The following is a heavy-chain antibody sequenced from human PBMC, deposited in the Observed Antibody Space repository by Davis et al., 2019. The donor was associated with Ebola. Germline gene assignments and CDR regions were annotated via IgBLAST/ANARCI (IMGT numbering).Heavy chain of an antibody. CDR3: ARPKYYYDSSGYYSY. CDR1: GGSISSSNW. Sequence: GSLRLSCAVSGGSISSSNWWSWVRQPPGKGLEWIGEIYHSGSTNYNPSLKSRVTISVDTSKNQFSLKLSSVTAADTAVYYCARPKYYYDSSGYYSYWGQGTLVTVSS. CDR2: IYHSGST. D-gene: IGHD3-22*01. J-gene: IGHJ4*02. V-gene: IGHV4-4*02.